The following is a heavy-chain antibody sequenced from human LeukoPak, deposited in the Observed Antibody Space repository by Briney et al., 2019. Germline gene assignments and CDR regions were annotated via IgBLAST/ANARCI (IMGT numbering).Heavy chain of an antibody. CDR3: AKIRRQDAFDI. CDR1: GLTFSGYV. D-gene: IGHD4-17*01. V-gene: IGHV3-23*01. J-gene: IGHJ3*02. Sequence: GGSLRLSCVGSGLTFSGYVMAWVRQAPGKGLEWVSAISGSGGSTYYADSVKGRFTISRDNSKNTLYLQMNSLRAEDTAVYYCAKIRRQDAFDIWGQGTMVTVSS. CDR2: ISGSGGST.